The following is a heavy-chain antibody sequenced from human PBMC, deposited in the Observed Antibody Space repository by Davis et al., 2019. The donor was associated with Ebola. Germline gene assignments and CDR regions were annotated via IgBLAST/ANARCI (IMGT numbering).Heavy chain of an antibody. Sequence: GESLKISCAASGFTFSSYWMSWVRQAPGKGLEWVANIKQDGSEKYYVDSVKGRFTISRDSAKNSLYLQMNSLRAEDTAVYYCARYLTGYYPNDYWGQGTLVTVSS. D-gene: IGHD3-9*01. CDR3: ARYLTGYYPNDY. CDR1: GFTFSSYW. V-gene: IGHV3-7*03. CDR2: IKQDGSEK. J-gene: IGHJ4*02.